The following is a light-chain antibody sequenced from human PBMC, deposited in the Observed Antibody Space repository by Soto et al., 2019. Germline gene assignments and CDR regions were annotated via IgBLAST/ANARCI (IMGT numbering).Light chain of an antibody. J-gene: IGKJ1*01. CDR2: KAS. Sequence: DIQMTQSPSSLSGSVGDRVTMTFGASQTISSWLAWYQQKPGKAPKLLIHKASTLKSGVPSRFSGSGSGTEFTLTISSLQPDDFATYYCQHYNSYSEAFGQGTKVDIK. CDR3: QHYNSYSEA. V-gene: IGKV1-5*03. CDR1: QTISSW.